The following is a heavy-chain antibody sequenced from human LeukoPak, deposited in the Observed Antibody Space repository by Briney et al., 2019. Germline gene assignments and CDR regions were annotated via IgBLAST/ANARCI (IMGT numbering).Heavy chain of an antibody. CDR1: GYTFTGYY. J-gene: IGHJ4*02. D-gene: IGHD2-21*02. Sequence: ASVKVSCKASGYTFTGYYMHWVRQAPGQGLEWMGLINPTGDSTGYAQKFQGRVTITADKSTSTAYMELSSLRSEDTAVYYCARPRAYCGGDCYSAHFDYWGQGTLVTVSS. V-gene: IGHV1-46*01. CDR3: ARPRAYCGGDCYSAHFDY. CDR2: INPTGDST.